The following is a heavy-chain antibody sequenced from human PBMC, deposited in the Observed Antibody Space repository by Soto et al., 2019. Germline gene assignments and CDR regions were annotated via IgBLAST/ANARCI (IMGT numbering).Heavy chain of an antibody. D-gene: IGHD2-15*01. CDR3: AHRLERWSNFDY. V-gene: IGHV2-5*02. CDR2: IYWDDDK. J-gene: IGHJ4*02. Sequence: QITLKESGPPLVKPTQTLTLTCTFSGFSLSTSGVGVGWIRQPPGKALEWLALIYWDDDKRYSPSLKSWLTITKDTSKNPVVLTMTNMDPVDTATYYCAHRLERWSNFDYWGQGTLVTVSS. CDR1: GFSLSTSGVG.